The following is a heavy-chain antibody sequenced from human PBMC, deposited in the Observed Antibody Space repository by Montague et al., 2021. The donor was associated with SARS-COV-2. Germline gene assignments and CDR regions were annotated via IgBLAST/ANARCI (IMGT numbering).Heavy chain of an antibody. CDR3: ARESGYSSGWRYYYVMDV. CDR2: LYTSGST. Sequence: SETLSLTCTVSGGSISNYYWTWIRQPAGKGLEWIGSLYTSGSTTXXPSXXXRVTMSVDTSKNQFSLNVTSVTAADTAIYYCARESGYSSGWRYYYVMDVWGQGTTVTVS. V-gene: IGHV4-4*07. D-gene: IGHD6-19*01. J-gene: IGHJ6*02. CDR1: GGSISNYY.